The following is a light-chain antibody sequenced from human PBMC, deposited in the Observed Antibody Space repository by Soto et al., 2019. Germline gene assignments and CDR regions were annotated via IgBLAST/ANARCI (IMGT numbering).Light chain of an antibody. V-gene: IGKV2-28*01. CDR2: LGS. Sequence: DIVMTQSPLSLPVTPGEPASISCRSSHSLLHSNGFNCLDWYLQKPGQSPQLLIYLGSNRASGVPDRFSGSGSGTDFTLKISRVEAEDVGVYYCMQALQTPITFGQGTRLEIK. CDR1: HSLLHSNGFNC. J-gene: IGKJ5*01. CDR3: MQALQTPIT.